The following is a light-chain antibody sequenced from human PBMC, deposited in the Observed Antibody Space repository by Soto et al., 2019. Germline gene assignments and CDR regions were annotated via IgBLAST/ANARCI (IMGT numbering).Light chain of an antibody. CDR2: DAS. Sequence: DIQMTQSPSSLSASVGDRVTITCQASQDITTHLNWYQQRPGKAPKLLIYDASSLDPGVPSRFSGSGFGTYFTFTINSLQPEDFATYFCQHSDNLPWTFGQGTKVEIK. CDR3: QHSDNLPWT. J-gene: IGKJ1*01. CDR1: QDITTH. V-gene: IGKV1-33*01.